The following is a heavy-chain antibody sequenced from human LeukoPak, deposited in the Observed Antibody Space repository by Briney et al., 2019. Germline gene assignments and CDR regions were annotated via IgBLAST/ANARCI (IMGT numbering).Heavy chain of an antibody. CDR2: ISSSGSTI. CDR1: GFTFSSYE. J-gene: IGHJ4*02. V-gene: IGHV3-48*03. Sequence: GGSLRLSCAASGFTFSSYEMNWVRQAPGKGLEWVSYISSSGSTIYYADSVKGRFTISRDNAKNSLYLQMNSLRAEDTAVYFCARDGPYYYDSGKYFKGNDYWGQGTLVTVSS. CDR3: ARDGPYYYDSGKYFKGNDY. D-gene: IGHD3-10*01.